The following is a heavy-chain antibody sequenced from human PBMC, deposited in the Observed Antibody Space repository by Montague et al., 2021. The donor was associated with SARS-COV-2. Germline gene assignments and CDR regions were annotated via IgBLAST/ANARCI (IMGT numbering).Heavy chain of an antibody. V-gene: IGHV4-34*01. D-gene: IGHD3-10*01. Sequence: SETRSLTCAVHGTSFSGYYWNWIRQPPGKGLGLIGEINHGGSTKYNPSLKSRRTISADTSKNQFSVKLTSVAAADTAVYDCARLRDGVVPSPILGVGPYYSYYYMDVWGRGTTVTVSS. CDR2: INHGGST. CDR3: ARLRDGVVPSPILGVGPYYSYYYMDV. CDR1: GTSFSGYY. J-gene: IGHJ6*03.